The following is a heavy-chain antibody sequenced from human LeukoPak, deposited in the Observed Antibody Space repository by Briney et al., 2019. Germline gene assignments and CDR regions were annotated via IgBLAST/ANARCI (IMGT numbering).Heavy chain of an antibody. V-gene: IGHV4-4*02. D-gene: IGHD5-18*01. J-gene: IGHJ4*02. CDR2: ISLSGHT. CDR3: ARLHDGYRYGADY. CDR1: GGSITTTNY. Sequence: SETLSLTCGVSGGSITTTNYWSWVRQPPGQGLEWIGEISLSGHTNYNPSLKSRVTISVDTSKNQFSLKLSPVTAADTAVYYCARLHDGYRYGADYWGQGTLVTAS.